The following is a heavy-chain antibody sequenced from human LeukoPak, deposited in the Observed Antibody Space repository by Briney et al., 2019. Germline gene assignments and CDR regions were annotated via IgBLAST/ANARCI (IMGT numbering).Heavy chain of an antibody. CDR1: GYTFTSYD. CDR3: ARGDSSGQPDPSDY. J-gene: IGHJ4*02. Sequence: ASVKVSCKASGYTFTSYDINWVRQATGQGLEWMGWMNPNSGNTGYAQKLQGRVTMTTDTSTSTAYMELRSLRSDDTAVYYCARGDSSGQPDPSDYWGQGTLVTVSS. CDR2: MNPNSGNT. D-gene: IGHD3-22*01. V-gene: IGHV1-8*01.